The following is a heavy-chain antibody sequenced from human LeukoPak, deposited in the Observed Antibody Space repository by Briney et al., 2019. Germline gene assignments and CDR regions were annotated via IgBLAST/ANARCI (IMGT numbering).Heavy chain of an antibody. J-gene: IGHJ3*02. D-gene: IGHD2-15*01. V-gene: IGHV4-30-4*08. CDR3: ARGGCSGGSCYPFLDAFDI. CDR1: GGSISSGDYY. Sequence: SQTLSLTCTVSGGSISSGDYYWSWIRRPPGKGLEWIGYIYYSGSTYYNPSLKSRVTISVDTSKNQFSLKLSSVTAADTAVYYCARGGCSGGSCYPFLDAFDIWGQGTMVTVSS. CDR2: IYYSGST.